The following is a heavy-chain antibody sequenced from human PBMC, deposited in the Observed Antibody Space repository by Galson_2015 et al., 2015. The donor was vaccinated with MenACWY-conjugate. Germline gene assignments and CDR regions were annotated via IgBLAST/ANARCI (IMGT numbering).Heavy chain of an antibody. D-gene: IGHD6-13*01. CDR2: INHSGST. Sequence: SETLSLTCAVYGGSFSGYYWSWIRQPPGKGLEWIGEINHSGSTNYNPSLKSRVTISVDTSKNQFSLKLSSVTAADTAVYYCCSSSWYFKGAAGSKRVFDYWGQGTLVTVSS. J-gene: IGHJ4*02. CDR1: GGSFSGYY. V-gene: IGHV4-34*01. CDR3: CSSSWYFKGAAGSKRVFDY.